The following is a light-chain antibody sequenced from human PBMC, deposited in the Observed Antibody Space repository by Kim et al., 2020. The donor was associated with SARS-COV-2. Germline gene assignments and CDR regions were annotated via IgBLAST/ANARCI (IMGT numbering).Light chain of an antibody. CDR2: AAS. CDR1: QDINNY. J-gene: IGKJ1*01. V-gene: IGKV1-16*02. Sequence: ASVGNRVTFTCRASQDINNYLGWFQQKPGKAPKSLIYAASSLQRGVPSKFSGSGSGTDFTLTITSLESEDFATYYCLQYKSYPRTFGQGTKVDIK. CDR3: LQYKSYPRT.